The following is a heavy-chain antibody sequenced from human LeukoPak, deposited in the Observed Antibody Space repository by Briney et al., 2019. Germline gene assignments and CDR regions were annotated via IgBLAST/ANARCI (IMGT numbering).Heavy chain of an antibody. V-gene: IGHV3-NL1*01. CDR1: GFTFSSYA. D-gene: IGHD6-19*01. Sequence: GGSLRLSCAASGFTFSSYAMHWVRQAPGKGLEWVSVIYSGGDTYYADSVKGRFTISRDNSKNTLYLQMNSLRAEDTAVYYCAKDLAGYSSGPSNYWGQGTLVTVSS. CDR3: AKDLAGYSSGPSNY. J-gene: IGHJ4*02. CDR2: IYSGGDT.